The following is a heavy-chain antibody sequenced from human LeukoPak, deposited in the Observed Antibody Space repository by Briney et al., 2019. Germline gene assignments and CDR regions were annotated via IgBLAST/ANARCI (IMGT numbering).Heavy chain of an antibody. CDR3: AKVLSTPGIAAAGLIDY. CDR1: GFTFSSYS. V-gene: IGHV3-23*01. D-gene: IGHD6-13*01. J-gene: IGHJ4*02. Sequence: GGSLRLSCAASGFTFSSYSMNWVRQAPGKGLEWVSAISGSGGSTYYADSVKGRFTISRDNSKNTLYLQMNSLRAEDTAVYYCAKVLSTPGIAAAGLIDYWGQGTLVTVSS. CDR2: ISGSGGST.